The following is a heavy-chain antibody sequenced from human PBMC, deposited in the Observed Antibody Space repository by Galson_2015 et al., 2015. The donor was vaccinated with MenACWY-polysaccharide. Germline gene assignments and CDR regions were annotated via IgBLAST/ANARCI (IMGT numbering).Heavy chain of an antibody. CDR2: INPGDSDT. V-gene: IGHV5-51*01. D-gene: IGHD6-6*01. CDR3: VRQGGQLVSLDF. CDR1: GYSFPTYG. J-gene: IGHJ4*02. Sequence: QSGAEVKKPGESLRISCRGSGYSFPTYGIGWGRQMPGKGLEGMGIINPGDSDTRYSPSFQGQVTISVDKSISTAYLQWSSLKASDTTMYYCVRQGGQLVSLDFWGQGTLVTVSS.